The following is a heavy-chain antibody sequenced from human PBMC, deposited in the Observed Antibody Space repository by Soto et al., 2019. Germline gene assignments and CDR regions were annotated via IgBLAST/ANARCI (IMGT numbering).Heavy chain of an antibody. V-gene: IGHV4-59*08. CDR2: IYYSGST. D-gene: IGHD3-22*01. CDR3: ARLGGHYQAFEY. J-gene: IGHJ4*02. Sequence: PSETLSLTCTVSGGSIRSYYWSWIRQPPGKGLEWIGYIYYSGSTKYNPSLKSRVTISVDSSKNQFSLKLDSVTAADTAVYYCARLGGHYQAFEYWGQGTLVTVSS. CDR1: GGSIRSYY.